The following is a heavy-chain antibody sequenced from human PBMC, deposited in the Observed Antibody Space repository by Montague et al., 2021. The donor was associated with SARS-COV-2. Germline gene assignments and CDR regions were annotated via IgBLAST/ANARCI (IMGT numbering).Heavy chain of an antibody. Sequence: TLSLTCTVSGGSISSGSYYWSWIRPPAGKGLEWIGRISISGSTNYNPSPKSRVTISVDMSKNQFSLKLSSVTAADTAVYYCARDIAVAGLFDYWGQGTLVTVSS. CDR2: ISISGST. D-gene: IGHD6-19*01. CDR3: ARDIAVAGLFDY. J-gene: IGHJ4*02. CDR1: GGSISSGSYY. V-gene: IGHV4-61*02.